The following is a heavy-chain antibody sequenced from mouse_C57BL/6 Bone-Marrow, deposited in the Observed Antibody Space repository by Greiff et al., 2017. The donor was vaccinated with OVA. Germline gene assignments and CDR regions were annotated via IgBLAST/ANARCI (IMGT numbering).Heavy chain of an antibody. V-gene: IGHV14-2*01. CDR2: IDPEDGET. J-gene: IGHJ2*01. Sequence: EVQLQQSGAELVKPGASVKLSCTASGFNITDYYMHWVKQRTEQGLEWIGRIDPEDGETKYAPKFQGKATMTADTSSNTAYLQLSSLTSEDTAVYYVARDGYYVDYWGQGTTLTVSS. CDR1: GFNITDYY. CDR3: ARDGYYVDY. D-gene: IGHD2-3*01.